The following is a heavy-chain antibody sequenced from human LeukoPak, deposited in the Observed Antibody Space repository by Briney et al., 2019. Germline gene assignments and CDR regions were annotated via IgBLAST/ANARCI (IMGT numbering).Heavy chain of an antibody. CDR3: AKDDPYYYDSSGQKSNDAFDI. CDR2: ISGSRGST. CDR1: GFTFSSYA. Sequence: GGSLRLSCAASGFTFSSYAMSWVRQAPGKGLEWVSAISGSRGSTYYADSVKRRFTISRDNSKNTLYLQRNSLSAEDTAVYYCAKDDPYYYDSSGQKSNDAFDIWGQGTMVTVSS. V-gene: IGHV3-23*01. D-gene: IGHD3-22*01. J-gene: IGHJ3*02.